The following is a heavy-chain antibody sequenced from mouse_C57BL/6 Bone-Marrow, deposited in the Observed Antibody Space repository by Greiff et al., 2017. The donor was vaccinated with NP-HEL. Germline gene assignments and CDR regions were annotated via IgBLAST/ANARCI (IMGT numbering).Heavy chain of an antibody. J-gene: IGHJ3*01. CDR2: IYPTSGNT. V-gene: IGHV1-81*01. CDR3: ARRGSKYLFAY. Sequence: VQLQQSGAELARPGATVKLSCKASGYTFTSYGISWVKQRNGQGLEWIGEIYPTSGNTYYNEKFKGKSTLTADKSSSTAYKELRSLTSEDSAVYFCARRGSKYLFAYWGQGTLVTVSA. CDR1: GYTFTSYG. D-gene: IGHD2-10*02.